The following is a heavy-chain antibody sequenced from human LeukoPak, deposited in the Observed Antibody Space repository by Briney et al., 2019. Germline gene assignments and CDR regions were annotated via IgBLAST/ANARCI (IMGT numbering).Heavy chain of an antibody. CDR2: INPNSGGT. V-gene: IGHV1-2*02. CDR1: GYTFTGYY. Sequence: GASVKASCKASGYTFTGYYMHWVRQAPGQGLEWMGWINPNSGGTNYAQKVQGRVTMTTDTSTSTAYMELRSLRSDDTAVYYCARGRDGYNPTADYWGQGTLVTVSS. D-gene: IGHD5-24*01. CDR3: ARGRDGYNPTADY. J-gene: IGHJ4*02.